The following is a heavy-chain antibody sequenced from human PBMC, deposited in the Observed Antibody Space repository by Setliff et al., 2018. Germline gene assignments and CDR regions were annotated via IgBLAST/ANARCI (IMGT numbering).Heavy chain of an antibody. CDR1: GFTFRTYS. V-gene: IGHV3-23*01. Sequence: GGSLRLSCAASGFTFRTYSMGWVRQAPGKGLEWVSAISGDSRSIYYADSVKGRFTISRDNSKNTLYLQMDSLRAEDTAMYHCASHNPTWGYIDVWGKGTTVTVSS. CDR2: ISGDSRSI. CDR3: ASHNPTWGYIDV. J-gene: IGHJ6*03. D-gene: IGHD3-16*01.